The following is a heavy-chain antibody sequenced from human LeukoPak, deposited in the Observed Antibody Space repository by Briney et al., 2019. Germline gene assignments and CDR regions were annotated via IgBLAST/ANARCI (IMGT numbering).Heavy chain of an antibody. CDR2: IYTSGST. CDR1: GGSISSGSYY. D-gene: IGHD1-26*01. J-gene: IGHJ6*03. V-gene: IGHV4-61*02. CDR3: ARDTSGSYWDYYYYYMDV. Sequence: PSETLSLTCTVSGGSISSGSYYWSWIRQPAGKGLEWIGRIYTSGSTNYNPSLKSRVTMSVDTSKNQFSLKLSSVTAADTAVYYCARDTSGSYWDYYYYYMDVWGKGTTVTVSS.